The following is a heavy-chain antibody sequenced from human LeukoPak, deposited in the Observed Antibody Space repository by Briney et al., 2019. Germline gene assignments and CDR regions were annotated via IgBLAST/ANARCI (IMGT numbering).Heavy chain of an antibody. Sequence: ASVKVSCKASGYTFTSYYMHWVRRAPGQGLEWMGIINPSGGSTSYAQKFQGRVTMTRDMSTSTVYMELSSLRSEDTAVYYCARGVGHIVVVTDWTMILPDYWGQGTLVTVSS. CDR2: INPSGGST. CDR3: ARGVGHIVVVTDWTMILPDY. J-gene: IGHJ4*02. CDR1: GYTFTSYY. D-gene: IGHD2-21*02. V-gene: IGHV1-46*01.